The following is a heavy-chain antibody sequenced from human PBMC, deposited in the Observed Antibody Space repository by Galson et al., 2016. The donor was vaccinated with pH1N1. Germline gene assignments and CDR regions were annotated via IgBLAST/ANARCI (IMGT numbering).Heavy chain of an antibody. D-gene: IGHD3-22*01. CDR2: INPSGGNT. J-gene: IGHJ3*02. V-gene: IGHV1-46*01. Sequence: SVKVSCKASGYTFTSHFMYWVRQAPGQGLEWMGIINPSGGNTNYAQKFQGRLTMTRDTSTSAVYMELSSLRSGDTAVYYCARDAAMIVVVSVYDFDIWGQGTMVTVSS. CDR3: ARDAAMIVVVSVYDFDI. CDR1: GYTFTSHF.